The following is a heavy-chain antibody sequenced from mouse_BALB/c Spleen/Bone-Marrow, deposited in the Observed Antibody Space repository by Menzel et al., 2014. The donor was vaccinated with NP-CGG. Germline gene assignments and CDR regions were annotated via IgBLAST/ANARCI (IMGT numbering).Heavy chain of an antibody. V-gene: IGHV5-17*02. CDR1: GFTFSRSG. D-gene: IGHD2-4*01. CDR2: ISSGSSTI. Sequence: DVKLVESGGGLVQPGGSRKLSCAASGFTFSRSGMHCVRQAPEKGLEWVAYISSGSSTISYADTMKGRFTISRDNPKNTLFLQMTSLRSENTAIYYCARARSTMITTGAMDYWGQGTSVTVSS. J-gene: IGHJ4*01. CDR3: ARARSTMITTGAMDY.